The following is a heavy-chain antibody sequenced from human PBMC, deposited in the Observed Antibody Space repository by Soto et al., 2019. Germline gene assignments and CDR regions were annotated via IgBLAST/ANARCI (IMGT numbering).Heavy chain of an antibody. D-gene: IGHD3-3*01. V-gene: IGHV4-34*01. J-gene: IGHJ6*02. CDR2: INHSGGT. CDR1: GGSLSGYY. CDR3: ARMDPRYDFWSGLYYYGMDV. Sequence: SETLSLTCAVYGGSLSGYYWSWIRQPPGKGLEWIGEINHSGGTNYNPSLKSRVTISVDTSKNQFSLKLSSVTAADTAVYYCARMDPRYDFWSGLYYYGMDVWGQGTTVTVSS.